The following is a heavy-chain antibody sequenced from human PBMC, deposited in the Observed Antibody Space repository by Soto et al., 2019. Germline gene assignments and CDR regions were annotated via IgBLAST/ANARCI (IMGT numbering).Heavy chain of an antibody. CDR1: GYTFTSYG. CDR2: ISAYNGNT. CDR3: AREDYYDSSGYSGNDAFDI. V-gene: IGHV1-18*01. Sequence: ASVKVSCKASGYTFTSYGISWVRQAPGQGLEWMGWISAYNGNTNYAQKLQGRVTMTTDTSTSTAYMELRSLRSDDTAVYYCAREDYYDSSGYSGNDAFDIWGQGTVVTVSS. D-gene: IGHD3-22*01. J-gene: IGHJ3*02.